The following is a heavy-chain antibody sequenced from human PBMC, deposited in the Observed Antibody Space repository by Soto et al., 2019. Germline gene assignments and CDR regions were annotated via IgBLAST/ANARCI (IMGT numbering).Heavy chain of an antibody. V-gene: IGHV3-23*01. CDR1: GFPFINFA. CDR2: ISGTGSRT. D-gene: IGHD1-7*01. Sequence: PGGSLRLSCAASGFPFINFAMSWVRQSPGKGLEWVSAISGTGSRTWYADSVRGRFTVSRDNSKNTLYLQMNSLRDEDTAVYYCARDLLPPRRYNWNYVAYYYGMDVWGQGTTVTVSS. J-gene: IGHJ6*02. CDR3: ARDLLPPRRYNWNYVAYYYGMDV.